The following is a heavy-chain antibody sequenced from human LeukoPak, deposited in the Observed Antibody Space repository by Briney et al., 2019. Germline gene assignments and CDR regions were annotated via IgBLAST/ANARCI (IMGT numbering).Heavy chain of an antibody. Sequence: GASVKVSCKASGYTFTSYDISWVRQAPGQGLEWMGWMNANSGNAGYAQKFQGRVTMTRDTSTSTAYMELRSLRSEDTAVYYCARGGYYYYSRGPFDIWGQRAMVTVSS. D-gene: IGHD3-22*01. J-gene: IGHJ3*02. CDR2: MNANSGNA. CDR1: GYTFTSYD. CDR3: ARGGYYYYSRGPFDI. V-gene: IGHV1-8*02.